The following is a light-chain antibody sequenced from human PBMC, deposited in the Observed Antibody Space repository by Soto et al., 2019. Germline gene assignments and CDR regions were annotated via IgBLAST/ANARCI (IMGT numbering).Light chain of an antibody. J-gene: IGLJ1*01. Sequence: QPSLTPPPSASGSPGQSVALSCTGTSSDVGGYNYVSWYQQHPGNAPRLMIYEVNKRPSGVPDRFSGSKSGNTASLTVSGLQAEDEADYYCSSYAGSSNVFGTGTKV. CDR1: SSDVGGYNY. CDR3: SSYAGSSNV. CDR2: EVN. V-gene: IGLV2-8*01.